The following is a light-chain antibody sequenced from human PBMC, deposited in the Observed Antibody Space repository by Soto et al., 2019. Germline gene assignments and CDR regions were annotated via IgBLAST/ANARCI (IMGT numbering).Light chain of an antibody. Sequence: DIQMTQSPSTLSASVGDRVTITCRASQSISSWLAWYQQKPGKAPKLLIYDASSLESGVPSRFSGSGSGTEFTLTISTLHPDDFATYYCKQYNSYPLPFGPGTKVDI. J-gene: IGKJ3*01. CDR2: DAS. CDR3: KQYNSYPLP. V-gene: IGKV1-5*01. CDR1: QSISSW.